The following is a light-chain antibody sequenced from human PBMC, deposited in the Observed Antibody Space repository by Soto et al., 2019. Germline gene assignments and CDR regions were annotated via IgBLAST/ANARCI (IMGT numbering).Light chain of an antibody. CDR1: QDIRKY. V-gene: IGKV1-33*01. Sequence: IQMTQSPSSLSASVGARVTIASQATQDIRKYLNWYQQKPGKAPKILIYDASSLETGVPSRFSGSGSGTDCTLTISSLQPEDFATYYCQQYDNLPLIFGQGTRLEIK. CDR2: DAS. CDR3: QQYDNLPLI. J-gene: IGKJ5*01.